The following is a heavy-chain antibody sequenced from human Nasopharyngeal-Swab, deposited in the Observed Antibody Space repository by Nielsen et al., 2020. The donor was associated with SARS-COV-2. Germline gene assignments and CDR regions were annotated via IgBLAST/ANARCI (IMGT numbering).Heavy chain of an antibody. CDR1: GFTFSDYY. V-gene: IGHV3-11*01. Sequence: GGSLRLSCAASGFTFSDYYMSWIRQAPGKGLEWVSHISSSGSTIYYADSVKGRFTISRDNAKNSLYLQVNSLRAEDTAVYYCARDLPGYDILTGYYRAYYFDYWGQGTLVTVSS. D-gene: IGHD3-9*01. CDR3: ARDLPGYDILTGYYRAYYFDY. CDR2: ISSSGSTI. J-gene: IGHJ4*02.